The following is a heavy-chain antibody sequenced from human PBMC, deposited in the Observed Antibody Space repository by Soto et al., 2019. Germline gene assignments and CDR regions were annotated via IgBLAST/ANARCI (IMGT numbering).Heavy chain of an antibody. V-gene: IGHV5-51*01. Sequence: GESLKISCKGSGYSFTTHWIVWVRQMPEKGLEWVGIIYPGDSETRYSPSFQGQVSISADQSTSTAYLQWSSLKASDSAIYYCARHGEGYCSGGSCLYYGMDVWGQGTTVTAP. J-gene: IGHJ6*02. CDR1: GYSFTTHW. CDR3: ARHGEGYCSGGSCLYYGMDV. D-gene: IGHD2-15*01. CDR2: IYPGDSET.